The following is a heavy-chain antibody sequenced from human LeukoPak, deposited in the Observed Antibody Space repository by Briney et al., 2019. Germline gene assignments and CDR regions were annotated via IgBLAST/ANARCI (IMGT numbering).Heavy chain of an antibody. CDR1: EFIFSGYV. CDR2: ISGSGADT. CDR3: AKRRGFYNGMDV. J-gene: IGHJ6*04. V-gene: IGHV3-23*01. Sequence: GGSLRVSCAASEFIFSGYVMSWVRQAPGKGLEWVSAISGSGADTYYADFVKGRFTISRDNFKNTLYLQMSSLRVEDTAVYCCAKRRGFYNGMDVWGTGTTVTVSS.